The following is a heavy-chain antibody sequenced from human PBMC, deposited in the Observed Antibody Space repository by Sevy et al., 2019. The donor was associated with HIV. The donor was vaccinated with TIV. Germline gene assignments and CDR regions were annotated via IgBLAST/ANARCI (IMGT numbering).Heavy chain of an antibody. D-gene: IGHD3-22*01. V-gene: IGHV3-30-3*01. CDR2: ISYDGSNK. Sequence: GGSLRLSCAASGFTFSSYAMHWVRQAPGKGLEWVAVISYDGSNKYYADSVKGRFTISRDNSKNTLYLQMNSLRAEDTAVYYCARATRDYYNYYYYGMDVWGPGTTVTVSS. CDR1: GFTFSSYA. J-gene: IGHJ6*02. CDR3: ARATRDYYNYYYYGMDV.